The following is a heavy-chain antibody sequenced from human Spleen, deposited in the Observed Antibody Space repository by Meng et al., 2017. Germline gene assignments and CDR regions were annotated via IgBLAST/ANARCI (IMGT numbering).Heavy chain of an antibody. V-gene: IGHV3-43*01. CDR2: ISWDGDST. Sequence: GESLKISCAASGFTFDDYTMHWVRQAPGKGLEWVSLISWDGDSTYYADSVRGRFTISRDNAKNSLYLQMNSLRAEDTAVYYCARLCPQCASFDYWGQGTLVTVSS. D-gene: IGHD2-21*01. CDR3: ARLCPQCASFDY. CDR1: GFTFDDYT. J-gene: IGHJ4*02.